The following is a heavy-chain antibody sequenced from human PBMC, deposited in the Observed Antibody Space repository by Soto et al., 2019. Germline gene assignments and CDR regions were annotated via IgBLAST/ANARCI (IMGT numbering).Heavy chain of an antibody. Sequence: GGSRRLACAASGFTVSTNYMVWVRQAPGNGLECFSLIYSGGNTYYAVSVKGRFTISRDNSQHTLFLQMDSLTTEDTVVYYCARDRREIHGDDAFDIWGQGTRATVS. CDR2: IYSGGNT. J-gene: IGHJ3*02. CDR1: GFTVSTNY. CDR3: ARDRREIHGDDAFDI. V-gene: IGHV3-53*01. D-gene: IGHD3-10*01.